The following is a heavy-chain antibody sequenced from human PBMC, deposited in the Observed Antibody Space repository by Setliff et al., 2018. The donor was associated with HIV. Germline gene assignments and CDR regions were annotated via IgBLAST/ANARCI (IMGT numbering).Heavy chain of an antibody. CDR1: GGSIGSTSFY. J-gene: IGHJ3*02. Sequence: SLTCIVSGGSIGSTSFYGGWIRQPPGKGLEWIGTLYFSGRTYYRPSLKSRVAMSVDKSKNQFSLKLKSVTVAGTALYFFAILSYHYYHSSPYHDVFNIWGQGTMVTVS. CDR3: AILSYHYYHSSPYHDVFNI. V-gene: IGHV4-39*01. D-gene: IGHD3-22*01. CDR2: LYFSGRT.